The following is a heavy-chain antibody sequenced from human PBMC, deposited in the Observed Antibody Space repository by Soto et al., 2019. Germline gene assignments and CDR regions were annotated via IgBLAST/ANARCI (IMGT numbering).Heavy chain of an antibody. Sequence: SETLSLTCTVSGGSINTRSHYWGWIRQTPGKGLEWIGSIYFGGITDYNPPLKSRVTISLDTSNNQFSLKLNSVTAADTAMYYCARLARGFTYGDDTFDIWGQGTMVTVSS. CDR2: IYFGGIT. CDR3: ARLARGFTYGDDTFDI. J-gene: IGHJ3*02. CDR1: GGSINTRSHY. V-gene: IGHV4-39*01. D-gene: IGHD5-18*01.